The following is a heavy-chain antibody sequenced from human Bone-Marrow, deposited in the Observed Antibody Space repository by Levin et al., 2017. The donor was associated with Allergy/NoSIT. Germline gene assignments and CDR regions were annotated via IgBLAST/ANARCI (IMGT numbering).Heavy chain of an antibody. D-gene: IGHD5-12*01. CDR3: ARLDGYNFDS. Sequence: ASETLSLTCTVSNDSIGRGGYYWSWIRQLPGKGLEHIGYISHRGNTYYNPSLKSRLTMSLDTSNNQFSLNLISVTAADTAIYYCARLDGYNFDSWGQGTPVIVSS. V-gene: IGHV4-31*03. J-gene: IGHJ4*02. CDR2: ISHRGNT. CDR1: NDSIGRGGYY.